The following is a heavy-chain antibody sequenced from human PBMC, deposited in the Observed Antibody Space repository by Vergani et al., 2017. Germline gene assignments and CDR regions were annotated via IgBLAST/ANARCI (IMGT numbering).Heavy chain of an antibody. CDR2: ISSNGGST. CDR3: VKDTCGGVDGPTDY. J-gene: IGHJ4*02. V-gene: IGHV3-64D*06. D-gene: IGHD3-16*01. CDR1: GFTFSSYA. Sequence: EVQLVESGGGLVQPGGSLRLSCSASGFTFSSYAMHWVRQAPGKGLEYVSVISSNGGSTYYADSVKGRFTISRDNSKNTLYLQMSSLRAEDTAVYYCVKDTCGGVDGPTDYWGQGTLVTVSS.